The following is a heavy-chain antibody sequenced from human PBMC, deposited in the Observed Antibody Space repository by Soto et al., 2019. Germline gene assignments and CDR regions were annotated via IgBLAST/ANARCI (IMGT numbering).Heavy chain of an antibody. J-gene: IGHJ6*02. V-gene: IGHV4-59*01. Sequence: SETLSLTCTVSGGSISSYYWSWIRQPPGKGLEWIGYIYYSGSTNYNPALRSRGTISVDTSKNQFSLMLSSVTAADKAVYYCAGGYYDILTGYADGMDVWGQGTTVTVSS. CDR2: IYYSGST. CDR1: GGSISSYY. CDR3: AGGYYDILTGYADGMDV. D-gene: IGHD3-9*01.